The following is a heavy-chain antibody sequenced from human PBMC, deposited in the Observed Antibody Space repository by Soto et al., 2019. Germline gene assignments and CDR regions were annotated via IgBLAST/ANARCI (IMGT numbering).Heavy chain of an antibody. J-gene: IGHJ4*02. D-gene: IGHD5-12*01. CDR3: ARTVEMATITGFDY. CDR2: INAGNGNT. V-gene: IGHV1-3*01. CDR1: GYTFSSYP. Sequence: ASVKVSCKASGYTFSSYPMHWVRQAPGQRLEWMGWINAGNGNTKYSQKFQGRVTITRDTSASTAYMELSSLRSEDTAVYYCARTVEMATITGFDYWGQGTLVTVSS.